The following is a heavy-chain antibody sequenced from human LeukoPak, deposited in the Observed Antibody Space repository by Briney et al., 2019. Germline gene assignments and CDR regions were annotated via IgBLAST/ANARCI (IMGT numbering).Heavy chain of an antibody. Sequence: GGSLRLSCAASGFTFSNYWMSWVRQAPGKGLEWVANIKHDGSEKYYVDSVKGRFTISRDNAKNSLYLQMNSLRAEDTAVYYCARDWYYYDSSGFVYWGQGTLVTVSS. CDR2: IKHDGSEK. D-gene: IGHD3-22*01. J-gene: IGHJ4*02. CDR3: ARDWYYYDSSGFVY. CDR1: GFTFSNYW. V-gene: IGHV3-7*01.